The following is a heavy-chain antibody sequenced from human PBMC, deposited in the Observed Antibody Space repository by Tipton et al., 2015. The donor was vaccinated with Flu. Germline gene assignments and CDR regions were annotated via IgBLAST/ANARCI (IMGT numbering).Heavy chain of an antibody. J-gene: IGHJ5*02. Sequence: TLSLTCTVSGGSIGSGGDYWTWIRQRPGKGLEWIGSIYYSGSTYYKPSLESRLSISVDTSKNQFSLKLISMTAADTAVYYCARRDYSNYVSEPKNWFDPWGQGTLVTVSS. CDR3: ARRDYSNYVSEPKNWFDP. CDR1: GGSIGSGGDY. CDR2: IYYSGST. V-gene: IGHV4-31*03. D-gene: IGHD4-11*01.